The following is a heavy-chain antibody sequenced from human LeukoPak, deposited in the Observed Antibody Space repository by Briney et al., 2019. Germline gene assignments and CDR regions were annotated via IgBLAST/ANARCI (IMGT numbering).Heavy chain of an antibody. CDR1: GGSFSHYY. CDR2: INDSGTI. D-gene: IGHD1-7*01. J-gene: IGHJ6*03. CDR3: ARRWNYGRNYYIDV. V-gene: IGHV4-34*01. Sequence: SETLSLTCAVYGGSFSHYYWSWIRQSPGMGLEWIGEINDSGTINYNPSLMSRVTISVDKSKNQFSLKLTSATAADTAVYYCARRWNYGRNYYIDVWGKGATVSVSS.